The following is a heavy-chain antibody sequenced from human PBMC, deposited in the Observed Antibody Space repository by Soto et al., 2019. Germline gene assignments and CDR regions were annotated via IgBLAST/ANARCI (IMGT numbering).Heavy chain of an antibody. D-gene: IGHD6-6*01. CDR1: GYTFTSYA. V-gene: IGHV1-3*01. J-gene: IGHJ4*02. CDR3: ARGIDAARQLDDY. Sequence: ASVKVSCKASGYTFTSYAMHWVRQAPGQRLEWMGWINAGNGNTKYSQKFQGRVTITRDTSASTAYMELSSLRSEDTAVYYCARGIDAARQLDDYWGQGTLVTVSS. CDR2: INAGNGNT.